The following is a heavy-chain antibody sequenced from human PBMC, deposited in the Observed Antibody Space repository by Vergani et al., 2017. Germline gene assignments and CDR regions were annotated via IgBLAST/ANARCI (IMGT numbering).Heavy chain of an antibody. CDR3: ESRKYYSDSTSHFRGRYFDV. Sequence: QMQLQESGPGLVKASETLSLTCTVSGDSIISRSYYWGWIRQPPGKGLEWIGSIYNSGNGDSSSSLKSRVTISADTSKNQFSLRLTSVTAADTAVYYCESRKYYSDSTSHFRGRYFDVWGRGTLVTVPS. J-gene: IGHJ2*01. V-gene: IGHV4-39*01. CDR1: GDSIISRSYY. CDR2: IYNSGNG. D-gene: IGHD3-16*01.